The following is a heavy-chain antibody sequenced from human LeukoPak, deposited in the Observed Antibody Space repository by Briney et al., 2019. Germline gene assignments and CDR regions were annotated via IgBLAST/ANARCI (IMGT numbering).Heavy chain of an antibody. CDR2: IYHSGTT. J-gene: IGHJ4*02. CDR3: ARSLSSGWFPFDY. D-gene: IGHD6-19*01. CDR1: GYSLRTGYY. Sequence: SETLSLTCSVSGYSLRTGYYWGWIRQPPGKGLEWIGSIYHSGTTYYNPSLKSRVTMSVDTSKNQFSLKQNSVTAADTAVYYCARSLSSGWFPFDYWGQGTLVTVSS. V-gene: IGHV4-38-2*02.